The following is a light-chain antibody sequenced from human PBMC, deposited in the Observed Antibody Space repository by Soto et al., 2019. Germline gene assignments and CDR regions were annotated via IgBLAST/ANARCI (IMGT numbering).Light chain of an antibody. CDR1: QFIDCF. CDR2: AXS. V-gene: IGKV1-39*01. J-gene: IGKJ1*01. CDR3: QHSDVTPWP. Sequence: DIQVTQSRSSLAASVGDRVTVAXRSIQFIDCFLNWFQQRPGXDPKXXXXAXSSLHSGVPSRFSGSASGTDFTLNITNLQPEDFATYYCQHSDVTPWPLGQGTKGGYQ.